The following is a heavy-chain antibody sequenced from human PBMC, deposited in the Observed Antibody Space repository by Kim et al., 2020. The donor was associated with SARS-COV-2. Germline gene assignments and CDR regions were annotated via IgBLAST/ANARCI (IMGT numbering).Heavy chain of an antibody. Sequence: SETLSLTCAVYGGSFSGYYWSWIRQPPGKGLEWIGEINHSGSTNYNPSLKSRVTISVDTSKNQFSLKLSSVTAADTAVYYCARRGGNSSHYYYYYGMDVWGQGTTVTVSS. J-gene: IGHJ6*02. CDR1: GGSFSGYY. CDR3: ARRGGNSSHYYYYYGMDV. V-gene: IGHV4-34*01. CDR2: INHSGST. D-gene: IGHD2-21*02.